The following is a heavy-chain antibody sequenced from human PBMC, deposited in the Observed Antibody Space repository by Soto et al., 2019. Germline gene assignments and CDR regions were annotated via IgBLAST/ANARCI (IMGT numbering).Heavy chain of an antibody. CDR3: ARGDEGWLYDFDY. CDR2: IYYSGST. J-gene: IGHJ4*02. Sequence: QVQLQESGPGLVKPSETLSLTCTVSGGSVSSGSYYWSWIRQPPGKGLEWIGYIYYSGSTNYNPSLKSRVTISVDTSKNQFSLKLSSVSAADTAVYYCARGDEGWLYDFDYWGQGTLVTVSS. D-gene: IGHD6-19*01. V-gene: IGHV4-61*01. CDR1: GGSVSSGSYY.